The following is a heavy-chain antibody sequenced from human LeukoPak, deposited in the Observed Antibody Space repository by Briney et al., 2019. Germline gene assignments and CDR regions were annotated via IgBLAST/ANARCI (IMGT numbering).Heavy chain of an antibody. CDR1: GFTFRDYW. Sequence: PGGSPRLSCAASGFTFRDYWMHSVRQVPGQGLRWGARIKGDGSETTSADSVKGGLPISRDNAKNTLYLPMNSLRVEDTAVYYCVRGQEAVSVIVYWGQGTLVTVSS. D-gene: IGHD6-19*01. V-gene: IGHV3-74*01. CDR3: VRGQEAVSVIVY. CDR2: IKGDGSET. J-gene: IGHJ4*02.